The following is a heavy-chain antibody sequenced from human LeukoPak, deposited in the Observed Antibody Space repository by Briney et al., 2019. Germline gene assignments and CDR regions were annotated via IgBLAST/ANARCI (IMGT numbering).Heavy chain of an antibody. J-gene: IGHJ5*02. CDR1: GFTFSSYG. CDR3: AKDPAATTVTTADNWFDP. D-gene: IGHD4-17*01. V-gene: IGHV3-30*18. CDR2: ISYDGSNK. Sequence: SGGSLRLSCAASGFTFSSYGMHWVRQAPGKGLEWVAVISYDGSNKYYADSVKGRFTISRDNSKNTLYLQMNSLRAEDTAVYYCAKDPAATTVTTADNWFDPWGQGTLVTVSS.